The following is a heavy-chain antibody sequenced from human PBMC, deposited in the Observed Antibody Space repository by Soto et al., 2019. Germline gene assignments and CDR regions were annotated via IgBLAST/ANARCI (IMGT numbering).Heavy chain of an antibody. J-gene: IGHJ6*02. CDR1: GGPIITTNNY. V-gene: IGHV4-39*01. Sequence: SETLSLTCTVSGGPIITTNNYWGWIRQPPGKGLEWIGSIYYSGASYYNPSLKSRVTISLDTSKNQFSLKLSSVTAADTAVYYCVTVASGRYYYAMDVWGQGTTVTVSS. CDR3: VTVASGRYYYAMDV. D-gene: IGHD6-19*01. CDR2: IYYSGAS.